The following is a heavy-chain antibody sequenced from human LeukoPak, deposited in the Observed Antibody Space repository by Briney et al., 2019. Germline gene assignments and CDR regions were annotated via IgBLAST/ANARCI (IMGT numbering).Heavy chain of an antibody. V-gene: IGHV4-34*01. CDR1: GGSFSGYY. D-gene: IGHD3-3*01. Sequence: SEALSLTCAVYGGSFSGYYWSWIRQPPGKGLEWIGEINHSGSTNYNPSLKSRVTISVDTSKNQFSLRLSSVTAADTAVYYCARGKNYDFWSGSNVMADYYYYMDVWGKGTTVTVSS. CDR3: ARGKNYDFWSGSNVMADYYYYMDV. CDR2: INHSGST. J-gene: IGHJ6*03.